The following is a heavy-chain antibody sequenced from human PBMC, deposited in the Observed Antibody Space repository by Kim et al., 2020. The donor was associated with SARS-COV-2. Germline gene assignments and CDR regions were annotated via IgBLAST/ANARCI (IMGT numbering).Heavy chain of an antibody. CDR1: GFTFSSYG. J-gene: IGHJ3*02. V-gene: IGHV3-30*18. CDR2: ISYDGSNK. D-gene: IGHD2-2*02. Sequence: GGSLRLSCAASGFTFSSYGMHWVRQAPGKGLEWVAVISYDGSNKYYADSVKGRFTISRDNSKNTLYLQMNSLRAEDTAVYYCAKGGPSIYLGDAFDIWG. CDR3: AKGGPSIYLGDAFDI.